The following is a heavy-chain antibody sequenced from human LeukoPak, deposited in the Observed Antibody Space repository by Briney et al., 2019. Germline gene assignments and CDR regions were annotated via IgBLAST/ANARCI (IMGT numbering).Heavy chain of an antibody. D-gene: IGHD5-18*01. J-gene: IGHJ4*02. CDR2: IYSGGST. CDR1: GFTVSSNY. V-gene: IGHV3-66*01. Sequence: PGGSLRLSCAASGFTVSSNYMSWVRQAPGKRLEWVSVIYSGGSTYYADSVKGRFTISRDNSKNTMYLQMNSLRAEDTALYYCARGSGYSYGYDSLFDYWGQGTLVTVSS. CDR3: ARGSGYSYGYDSLFDY.